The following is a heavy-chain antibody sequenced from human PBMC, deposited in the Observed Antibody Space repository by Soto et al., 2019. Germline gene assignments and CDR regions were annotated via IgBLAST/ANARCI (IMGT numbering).Heavy chain of an antibody. D-gene: IGHD3-10*01. CDR1: GFTFNNYA. V-gene: IGHV3-23*01. Sequence: EVQLLESGGGLVQPGGSLRLSCAASGFTFNNYAMTWVRQAPGKGLEWVSAIGGGGDTTSYADSVKGRFTVSRDCSKNRLYLQIRSLRAKDTARYYCAKGRGGSGSLTPRVDFWGQGTLVSVSS. CDR3: AKGRGGSGSLTPRVDF. J-gene: IGHJ4*02. CDR2: IGGGGDTT.